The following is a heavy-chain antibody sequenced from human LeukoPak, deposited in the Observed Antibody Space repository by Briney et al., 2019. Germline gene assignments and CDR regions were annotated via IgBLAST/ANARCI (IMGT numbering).Heavy chain of an antibody. CDR2: IGPSNGTT. D-gene: IGHD6-19*01. V-gene: IGHV3-23*01. Sequence: GGSLRLSCAASGFTFSRYAMTWVRQAPGKGLEWVSSIGPSNGTTYYAESVKGRFTISRDNSENTLYLQLNSLRADDTAIYYCVKRSTSGWFYFDYWGQGPLVTVSS. CDR3: VKRSTSGWFYFDY. J-gene: IGHJ4*02. CDR1: GFTFSRYA.